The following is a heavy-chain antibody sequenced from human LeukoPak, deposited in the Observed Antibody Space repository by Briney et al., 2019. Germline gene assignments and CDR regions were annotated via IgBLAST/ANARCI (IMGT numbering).Heavy chain of an antibody. V-gene: IGHV3-20*04. Sequence: GTLSLTCAVSGGSISSSNWWSWVRQPPGKGLEWVSGINWNGGSTGYADSVKGRFTISRDNAKNSLYLQMNSLRAEDTALYYCARSRHSYDSSGFPHYWGQGALVTVSS. D-gene: IGHD3-22*01. CDR1: GGSISSSNW. CDR3: ARSRHSYDSSGFPHY. CDR2: INWNGGST. J-gene: IGHJ4*02.